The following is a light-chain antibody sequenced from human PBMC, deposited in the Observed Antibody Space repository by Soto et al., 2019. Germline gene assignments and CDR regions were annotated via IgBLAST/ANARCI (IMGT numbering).Light chain of an antibody. V-gene: IGKV3-20*01. J-gene: IGKJ1*01. Sequence: EIVLTHFPGTLSLSPGERATLSCRASQSVGSRFLAWYQQKTGQAPRLLIYGASRSATGIPDRFSGSGSGTDFTLTISRLEPEDFAVYYCHQDAMSPRTVGQGTKVQIK. CDR2: GAS. CDR3: HQDAMSPRT. CDR1: QSVGSRF.